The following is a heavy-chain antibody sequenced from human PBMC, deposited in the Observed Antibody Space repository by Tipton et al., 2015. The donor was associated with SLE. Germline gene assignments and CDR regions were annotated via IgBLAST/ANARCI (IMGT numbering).Heavy chain of an antibody. D-gene: IGHD6-6*01. Sequence: VQLVQSGAEVKKPGESLKISCKGLGYSFATYWIGWVRQMPGKGLEWMGIIYPGDSDTRYSPSFQGQVTISADKSISTAYLQWGSLKASDTAMYYCARSPMELDSSSTYYFDYWGQGVLVTVSS. CDR2: IYPGDSDT. J-gene: IGHJ4*02. CDR3: ARSPMELDSSSTYYFDY. CDR1: GYSFATYW. V-gene: IGHV5-51*03.